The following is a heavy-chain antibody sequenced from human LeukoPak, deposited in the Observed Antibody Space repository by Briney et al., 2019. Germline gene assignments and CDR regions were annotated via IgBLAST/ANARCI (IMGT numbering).Heavy chain of an antibody. CDR1: GFTFSSYW. V-gene: IGHV3-7*01. J-gene: IGHJ4*02. CDR3: ARDDGSYYDSSGFDY. Sequence: GGSLRLSCAASGFTFSSYWMSWVRQAPGKGLEWVANIKQDGSEKYYVDSVKGRFTISRDNAKNSLYLQMNSLRAEDTAVYYCARDDGSYYDSSGFDYWGQGTLVTVSS. CDR2: IKQDGSEK. D-gene: IGHD3-22*01.